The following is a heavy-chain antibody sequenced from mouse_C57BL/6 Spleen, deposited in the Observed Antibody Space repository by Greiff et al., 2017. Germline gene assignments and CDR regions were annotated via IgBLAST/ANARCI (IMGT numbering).Heavy chain of an antibody. V-gene: IGHV1-53*01. CDR1: GYTFTSYW. Sequence: QVQLQQPGTELVKPGASVKLSCKASGYTFTSYWMHWVTQRPGQGLEWIGNINPSNGGTNYNEKFKSKATLTVDKSSSTAYMQLSSLTSEDSAVYYCARYDGEIVDYFDYWGQGTTLTVSS. D-gene: IGHD2-3*01. CDR2: INPSNGGT. CDR3: ARYDGEIVDYFDY. J-gene: IGHJ2*01.